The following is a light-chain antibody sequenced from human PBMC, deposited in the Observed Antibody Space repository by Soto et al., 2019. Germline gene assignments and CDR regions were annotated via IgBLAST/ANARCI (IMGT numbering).Light chain of an antibody. V-gene: IGKV3-15*01. J-gene: IGKJ1*01. Sequence: EIVMTQSPATLSVSPGERATLSCRASQSVSSNLAWYQQKPGQAPRLLIYGASTRATGIPARFSGSGSGTEFTLNISSLQSEDFEIFLCQQYNNWPPDRTFGQGTKVEIK. CDR1: QSVSSN. CDR2: GAS. CDR3: QQYNNWPPDRT.